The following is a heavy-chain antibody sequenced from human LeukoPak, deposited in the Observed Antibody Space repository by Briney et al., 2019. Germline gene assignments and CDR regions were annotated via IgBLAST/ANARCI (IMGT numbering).Heavy chain of an antibody. D-gene: IGHD3-16*01. CDR3: ARKVVWLPRTKDAFDI. CDR1: GYSFTSYA. Sequence: GASVKVSCKASGYSFTSYAMTWVRQAPGQGLEWMGWINTNTGNPTYAQGFTGRFVFSLDTSVSTAYLQISSLKAEDTAVYYCARKVVWLPRTKDAFDIWGQGTMVTVSS. CDR2: INTNTGNP. V-gene: IGHV7-4-1*02. J-gene: IGHJ3*02.